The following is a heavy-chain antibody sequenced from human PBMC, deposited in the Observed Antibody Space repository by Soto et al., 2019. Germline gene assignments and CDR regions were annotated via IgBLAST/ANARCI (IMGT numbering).Heavy chain of an antibody. CDR3: AMSGERYYYDSSGYLADAFDI. D-gene: IGHD3-22*01. CDR1: GITFSSYA. J-gene: IGHJ3*02. Sequence: GGSLRLSCAASGITFSSYAMSWVRQAPGKGLEWVSAISGSGGSTYYADSGKGRFTISRDNSKNTLYLHMNSLRGDDTAVYYCAMSGERYYYDSSGYLADAFDILGQGTMVTISS. V-gene: IGHV3-23*01. CDR2: ISGSGGST.